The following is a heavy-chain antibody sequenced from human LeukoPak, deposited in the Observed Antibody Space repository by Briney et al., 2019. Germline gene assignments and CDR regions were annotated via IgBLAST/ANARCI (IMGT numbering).Heavy chain of an antibody. CDR3: ARLLSSYYDILTGYCGPFDY. CDR1: GFTFSSYS. Sequence: QPGGSLRLSCAASGFTFSSYSMNWVRQAPGKGLEWVANIKQDGSEKYYVDSVKGRFTISRDNAKNSLYLQMNSLRAEDTAVYYCARLLSSYYDILTGYCGPFDYWGQGTLVTVSS. V-gene: IGHV3-7*01. D-gene: IGHD3-9*01. J-gene: IGHJ4*02. CDR2: IKQDGSEK.